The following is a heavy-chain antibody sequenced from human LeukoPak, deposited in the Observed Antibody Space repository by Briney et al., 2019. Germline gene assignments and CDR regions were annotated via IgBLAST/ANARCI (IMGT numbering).Heavy chain of an antibody. CDR3: ARDEKDCSGGSYYSAGFDY. CDR1: GGSISSYY. V-gene: IGHV4-59*01. J-gene: IGHJ4*02. Sequence: SETLSLTCTVSGGSISSYYWSWIRQPPGKGLEWIGYIYYSGSTNYNPSLKSRVTISVDTSKNQFSLKLSSVTAADTAVYYCARDEKDCSGGSYYSAGFDYWGQGTLVTVSS. D-gene: IGHD2-15*01. CDR2: IYYSGST.